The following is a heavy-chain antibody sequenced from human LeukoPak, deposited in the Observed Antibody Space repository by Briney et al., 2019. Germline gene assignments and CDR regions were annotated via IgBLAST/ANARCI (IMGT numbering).Heavy chain of an antibody. D-gene: IGHD2-2*01. CDR2: ISGGGDST. CDR1: GFTFSTYA. CDR3: AKDQYCSSTTCYWGIFDY. J-gene: IGHJ4*02. V-gene: IGHV3-23*01. Sequence: TGGSLRLSCAASGFTFSTYAMSWVRQAPGKGLEWVSAISGGGDSTYYADSVKGRFTISRDNSQNTMYLQMNSLRAEDTAIYYCAKDQYCSSTTCYWGIFDYWGQGTLVTVSS.